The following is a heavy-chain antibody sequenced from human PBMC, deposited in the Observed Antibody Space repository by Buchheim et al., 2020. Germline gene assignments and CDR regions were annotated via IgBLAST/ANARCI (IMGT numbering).Heavy chain of an antibody. Sequence: QLQLQESGPGLVKPSETLSLTCTVSGGSISSRSYYWGWIRQPPGKGLEWIGYIYYSGSTYYNPSLKSRVTISVDTSKNQFSLKLSSVTAADTAVYYCASYPYSSGWYRGYYFDYWGQGTL. D-gene: IGHD6-19*01. V-gene: IGHV4-30-4*08. J-gene: IGHJ4*02. CDR1: GGSISSRSYY. CDR3: ASYPYSSGWYRGYYFDY. CDR2: IYYSGST.